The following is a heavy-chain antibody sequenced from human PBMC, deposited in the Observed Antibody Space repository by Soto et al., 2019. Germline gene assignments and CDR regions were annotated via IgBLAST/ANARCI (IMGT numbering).Heavy chain of an antibody. CDR2: IYYSGST. J-gene: IGHJ4*02. CDR1: GGSISSGDYY. Sequence: SETLSLTCTVSGGSISSGDYYWSWIRQPPGKGLEWIGYIYYSGSTYYNPSLKSRVTISVDTSKNQFSLKLSSVTAADTAVYYCAREHLSAYYYGSGSYPDYWGQGTLVTVSS. CDR3: AREHLSAYYYGSGSYPDY. D-gene: IGHD3-10*01. V-gene: IGHV4-30-4*01.